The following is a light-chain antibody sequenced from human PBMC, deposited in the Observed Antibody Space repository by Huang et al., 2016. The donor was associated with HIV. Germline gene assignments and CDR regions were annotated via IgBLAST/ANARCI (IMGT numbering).Light chain of an antibody. CDR2: DES. CDR3: QQYDKWPPGLT. Sequence: EIKMTQSPATLSVSPGGRVTLSCRASQNVRNNLAWYQQKTGQAHRLLIYDESTRASGIPARFSGSGSGTEFTLTISGLQSEDFAIYYCQQYDKWPPGLTFGGGTKVEI. CDR1: QNVRNN. V-gene: IGKV3D-15*01. J-gene: IGKJ4*01.